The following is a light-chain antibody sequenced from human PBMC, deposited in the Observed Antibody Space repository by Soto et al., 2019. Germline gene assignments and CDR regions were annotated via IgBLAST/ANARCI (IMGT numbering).Light chain of an antibody. J-gene: IGKJ1*01. CDR2: DAS. V-gene: IGKV1-5*01. CDR3: QQYNSYS. Sequence: DVQMTQSPSTLSGSVGDRVTITCRASQSISSWLAWYQQKPGTAPKLLIFDASRLESGVPSRFSGSGSGTEFTLPISSLQPDDFATYYCQQYNSYSFGQGTKVDIK. CDR1: QSISSW.